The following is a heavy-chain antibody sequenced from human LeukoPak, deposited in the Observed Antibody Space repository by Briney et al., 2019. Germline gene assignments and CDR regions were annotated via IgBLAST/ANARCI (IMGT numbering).Heavy chain of an antibody. CDR3: ARVLQTDNWFDP. CDR2: INHSGST. Sequence: PSETLSLTCAVYGGSFSGYYWSWIRQPPGEGLEWIGEINHSGSTNYNPSLKSRVTISVDTSKNQFSLKLSSVTAADTAVYYCARVLQTDNWFDPWGQGTLVTVSS. J-gene: IGHJ5*02. CDR1: GGSFSGYY. D-gene: IGHD1-1*01. V-gene: IGHV4-34*01.